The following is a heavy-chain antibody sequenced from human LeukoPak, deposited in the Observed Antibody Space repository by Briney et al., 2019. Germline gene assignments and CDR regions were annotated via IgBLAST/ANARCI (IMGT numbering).Heavy chain of an antibody. J-gene: IGHJ4*02. V-gene: IGHV3-48*04. CDR3: ALQNYDILSGPGY. Sequence: GGSLRLSCAASGFTFNSYSMNWVRQAPGKGLEWLSYISSSSSTIYYADSVKGRFTISRDNAKNSLYLQMNSLRVEDTAVYYCALQNYDILSGPGYWGQGTLVTVSS. CDR2: ISSSSSTI. D-gene: IGHD3-9*01. CDR1: GFTFNSYS.